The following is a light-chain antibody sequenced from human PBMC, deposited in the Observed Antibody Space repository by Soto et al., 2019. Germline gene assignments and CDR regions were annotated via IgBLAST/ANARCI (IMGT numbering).Light chain of an antibody. V-gene: IGKV1-39*01. J-gene: IGKJ2*01. CDR3: QQSHNTPRT. CDR2: GVS. Sequence: DIQMTQSPSSLSASVGDRVTITCRASQSICRYLNWYQQKPGKAPKLLIYGVSSLQSGVPSRFSGSGSGTDFTLTITSLQPEDFATYYCQQSHNTPRTFGQGTKVEIK. CDR1: QSICRY.